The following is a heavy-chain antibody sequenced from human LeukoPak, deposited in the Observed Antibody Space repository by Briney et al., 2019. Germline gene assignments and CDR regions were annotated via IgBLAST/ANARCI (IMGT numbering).Heavy chain of an antibody. CDR1: GYTFTSYD. Sequence: GASVKVSCKASGYTFTSYDINWVRQATGQGLEWMGWMNPNSGNTGYAQKFQGRVTMTRNTSISTAYMELSSLRSEDTAVYYCARGSGSYLWIYYYYMDVWGKGTTVTISS. D-gene: IGHD1-26*01. J-gene: IGHJ6*03. V-gene: IGHV1-8*02. CDR2: MNPNSGNT. CDR3: ARGSGSYLWIYYYYMDV.